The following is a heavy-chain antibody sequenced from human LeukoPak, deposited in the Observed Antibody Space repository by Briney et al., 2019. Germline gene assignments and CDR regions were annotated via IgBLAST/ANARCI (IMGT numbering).Heavy chain of an antibody. J-gene: IGHJ4*02. V-gene: IGHV3-7*01. CDR2: IKQDGSEK. CDR1: GFTFSNYW. CDR3: AREASLYLSIDY. Sequence: PGGSLRLSCAASGFTFSNYWMSWVRQAPGKGLEWVANIKQDGSEKYYVDSVKGRFTISRDNAKNSLYLQMNSLRAEDTAVYYCAREASLYLSIDYWGQGTLVTVSS.